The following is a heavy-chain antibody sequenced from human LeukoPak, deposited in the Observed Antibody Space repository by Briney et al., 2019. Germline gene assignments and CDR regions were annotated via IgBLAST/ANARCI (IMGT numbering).Heavy chain of an antibody. V-gene: IGHV1-3*01. J-gene: IGHJ4*02. Sequence: ASVTVSFTACRYTFTSYAMHWVRQAPGQRLESIGWINAGNGNTKYSQKFQGRVTITRDTSASTAYMELSSLRSEDTAVYYCARVLSGSYSRGPFDYWGQGTLVTVSS. CDR2: INAGNGNT. CDR1: RYTFTSYA. CDR3: ARVLSGSYSRGPFDY. D-gene: IGHD1-26*01.